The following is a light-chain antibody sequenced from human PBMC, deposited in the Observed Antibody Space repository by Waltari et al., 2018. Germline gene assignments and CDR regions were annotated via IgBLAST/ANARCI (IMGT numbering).Light chain of an antibody. CDR2: ACT. J-gene: IGLJ2*01. V-gene: IGLV2-8*01. Sequence: QSALPQPPSASGSPGQSVTISCTGPSFDRGFSPVSWYQQHPGKPPKIIIYACTKRPSGVPYRFSGSKSGYTASLTVSGLQLEDEADYYCSSHGAINNFVVFGGWTKLTVL. CDR1: SFDRGFSP. CDR3: SSHGAINNFVV.